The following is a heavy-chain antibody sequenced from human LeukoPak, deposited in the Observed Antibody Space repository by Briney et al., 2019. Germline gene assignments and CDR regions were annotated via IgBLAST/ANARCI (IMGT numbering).Heavy chain of an antibody. CDR1: GGSISSYF. CDR3: ARDPGTTGTTLRWFDP. J-gene: IGHJ5*02. Sequence: SETLSLTCTVSGGSISSYFWSWIRQPPGRGLEWIGSIYYSGSTYYNPSLKSRVTISVDTSKNQFSLKLSSVTAADTAVYYCARDPGTTGTTLRWFDPWGQGTLVTVSS. V-gene: IGHV4-39*07. D-gene: IGHD1-1*01. CDR2: IYYSGST.